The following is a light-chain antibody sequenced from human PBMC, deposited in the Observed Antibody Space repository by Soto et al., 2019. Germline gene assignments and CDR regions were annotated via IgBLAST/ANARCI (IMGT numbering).Light chain of an antibody. CDR3: QQSNTWPRT. Sequence: EIVLTQSPGTLSLSPGESATLSCRASQSVTSNYLAWYQQKPGQAPRLLIYGASTRATGIPARFSGSGSGTEFTLTISSLQSEDFAVYCCQQSNTWPRTCGQGTRVDIK. J-gene: IGKJ1*01. CDR1: QSVTSN. CDR2: GAS. V-gene: IGKV3-15*01.